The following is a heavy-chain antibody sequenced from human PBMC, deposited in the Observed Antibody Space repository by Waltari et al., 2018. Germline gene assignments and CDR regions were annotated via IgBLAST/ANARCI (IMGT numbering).Heavy chain of an antibody. Sequence: QVQLQQWGAGLLKPSETLSLTCAVYGGSFSGYYWTWIRPPPGTGLEWIGEINHSGSTNYNPALKSRVTISVDTSKNQFSLKLSSVTASDTAVYYCARGSFNGYCSSTSCYGFDYWGQGTLVTVSS. CDR2: INHSGST. CDR1: GGSFSGYY. V-gene: IGHV4-34*01. J-gene: IGHJ4*02. CDR3: ARGSFNGYCSSTSCYGFDY. D-gene: IGHD2-2*03.